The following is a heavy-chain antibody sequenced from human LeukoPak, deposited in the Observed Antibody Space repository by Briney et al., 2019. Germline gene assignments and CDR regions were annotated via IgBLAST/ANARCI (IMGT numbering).Heavy chain of an antibody. CDR1: GVTFGDYA. CDR2: IRSKAYGGTS. Sequence: PGGSLRLSCTASGVTFGDYAMSWFRQAPGKGLEWVGFIRSKAYGGTSEYAASVKGRFTISRDDSKSIACLQMNSLKTEDTAVYYCTRDTYYYDSSGYYFPWGQGTLVTVSS. CDR3: TRDTYYYDSSGYYFP. V-gene: IGHV3-49*03. J-gene: IGHJ5*02. D-gene: IGHD3-22*01.